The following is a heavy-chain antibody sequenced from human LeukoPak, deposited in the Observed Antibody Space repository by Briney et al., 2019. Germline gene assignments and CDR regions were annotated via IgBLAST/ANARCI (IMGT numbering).Heavy chain of an antibody. CDR1: GGPISSYY. Sequence: SETLSLTCTVSGGPISSYYWSWIRQPAGKGLEWIGRIYTSGSTNYNPSLKSRVTMSVDTSKNQFSLKLSSVTAADTAVYYCARGGYYYDSSGYYDDAFDIWGQGTMVTVSS. CDR2: IYTSGST. V-gene: IGHV4-4*07. J-gene: IGHJ3*02. D-gene: IGHD3-22*01. CDR3: ARGGYYYDSSGYYDDAFDI.